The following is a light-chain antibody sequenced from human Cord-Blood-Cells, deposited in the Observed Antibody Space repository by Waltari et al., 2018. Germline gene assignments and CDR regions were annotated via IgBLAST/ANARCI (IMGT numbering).Light chain of an antibody. CDR1: QSISSY. V-gene: IGKV1-39*01. J-gene: IGKJ4*01. CDR3: QQSYSTLSLT. Sequence: DIQMTQSPSSLSASVGDRVTITCRASQSISSYLNWYQQKPGKAPKLLIYAASSLQSGVSSRFSGSGSGTDFTLTISSLQPEDFATYDCQQSYSTLSLTFGGGTKVEIK. CDR2: AAS.